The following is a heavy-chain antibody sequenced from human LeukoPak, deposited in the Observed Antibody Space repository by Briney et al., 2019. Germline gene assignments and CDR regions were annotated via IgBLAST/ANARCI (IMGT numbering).Heavy chain of an antibody. Sequence: GGSLRLSCAASGFTFSNAWMSWVRQAPGKGLEGVGRIKSKTDGGTTDYAAPVKGRFTISRDDSKNTLYLQMNSLKTEDTAVYYCTRDRYYDFWSGYYRAFGIWGQGTMVTVSS. CDR1: GFTFSNAW. CDR3: TRDRYYDFWSGYYRAFGI. J-gene: IGHJ3*02. CDR2: IKSKTDGGTT. D-gene: IGHD3-3*01. V-gene: IGHV3-15*01.